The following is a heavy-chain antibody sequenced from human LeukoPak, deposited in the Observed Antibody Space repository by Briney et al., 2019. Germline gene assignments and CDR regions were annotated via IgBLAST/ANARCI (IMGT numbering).Heavy chain of an antibody. CDR1: GFTFSNYY. D-gene: IGHD3-10*01. V-gene: IGHV3-11*01. Sequence: PGGSLRLSCAASGFTFSNYYMSWIRQAPGKGLEWVSYISSSGSTIYYADSVKGRFTISRDNAKNSLYLQMNSLRAEDTAVYYCARGLLLRTEREAFDIWGQGTMVTVSS. CDR3: ARGLLLRTEREAFDI. CDR2: ISSSGSTI. J-gene: IGHJ3*02.